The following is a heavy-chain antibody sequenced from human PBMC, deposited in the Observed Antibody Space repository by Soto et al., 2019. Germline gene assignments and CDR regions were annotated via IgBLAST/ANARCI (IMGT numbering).Heavy chain of an antibody. Sequence: GTLSLTWNVSGGSIISYYWSWIRPPTGKGLEWIGYIYYSGSTNYNPSLKSRVTISVDTSKNQFSLKLSSVTAADTAVEDGARDVGYDSSGPYVDVWGQVTQVTFSS. D-gene: IGHD3-22*01. CDR2: IYYSGST. CDR1: GGSIISYY. J-gene: IGHJ4*02. V-gene: IGHV4-59*01. CDR3: ARDVGYDSSGPYVDV.